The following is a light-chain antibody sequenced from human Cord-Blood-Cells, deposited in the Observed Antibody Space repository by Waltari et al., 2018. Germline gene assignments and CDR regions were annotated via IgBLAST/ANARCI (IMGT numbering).Light chain of an antibody. CDR1: QSISSY. V-gene: IGKV1-39*01. Sequence: DIQMTQAPSSLSASVGDRVTIICRASQSISSYLNWYQQKPGKAPKHLIYAASSLQSGVPAMFSGSGSGTDFTLTISSLQPEDIVTYYCQQSYSTLIIGQVTKLGIK. J-gene: IGKJ2*01. CDR2: AAS. CDR3: QQSYSTLI.